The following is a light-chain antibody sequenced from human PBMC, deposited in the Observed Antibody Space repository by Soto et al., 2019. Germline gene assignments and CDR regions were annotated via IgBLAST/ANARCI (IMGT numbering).Light chain of an antibody. CDR2: GAS. Sequence: EIVLTQSPGTLSLSPGERATLSCRASQSINNNYLAWYQQKRGQAPRLLIYGASSRATGIPDRFSGSGSGTDFTLSISVLEPEDFAVYYCQEDGGSPRTFGQGTKVEIK. CDR1: QSINNNY. V-gene: IGKV3-20*01. J-gene: IGKJ1*01. CDR3: QEDGGSPRT.